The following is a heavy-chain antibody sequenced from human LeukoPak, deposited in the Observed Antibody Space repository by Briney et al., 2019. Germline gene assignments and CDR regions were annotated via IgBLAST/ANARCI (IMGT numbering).Heavy chain of an antibody. D-gene: IGHD6-19*01. V-gene: IGHV4-59*12. CDR3: ARGYSSGWYGRTAPDWFDP. Sequence: SETLSLTCTVSGVSISTYYWSWIRQPPGKGLEWIGYIYYSGSTNYNPSLKSRVTISVDTSKNQFSLKLSSVTAADTAVYYCARGYSSGWYGRTAPDWFDPWGQGTLVTVSS. CDR2: IYYSGST. CDR1: GVSISTYY. J-gene: IGHJ5*02.